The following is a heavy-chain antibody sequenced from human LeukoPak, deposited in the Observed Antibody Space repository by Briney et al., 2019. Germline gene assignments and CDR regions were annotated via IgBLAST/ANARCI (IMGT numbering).Heavy chain of an antibody. CDR1: GFTSSTYW. CDR2: INHSGST. D-gene: IGHD6-19*01. CDR3: ARGLHSSGWYYFDY. Sequence: GSLRPSCAASGFTSSTYWMSWIRQPPGKGLEWIGEINHSGSTNYNPSLKSRVTISVDTSKNQFSLKLSSVTAADTAVYYCARGLHSSGWYYFDYWGQGTLVTVSS. J-gene: IGHJ4*02. V-gene: IGHV4-34*01.